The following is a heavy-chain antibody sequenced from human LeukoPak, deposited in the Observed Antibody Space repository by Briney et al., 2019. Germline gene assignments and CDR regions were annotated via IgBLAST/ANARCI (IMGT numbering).Heavy chain of an antibody. CDR1: GFAFVNSL. Sequence: ASVNVSCKASGFAFVNSLVHWVRQTRGQGLEWIGWVVVGSGNTNYAQKFQERVTITRDRSTSTAYMELNSLTSEDTAIYYCAADPQLGATSGFGFWGQGSLVTVSS. D-gene: IGHD1-26*01. J-gene: IGHJ4*02. CDR2: VVVGSGNT. CDR3: AADPQLGATSGFGF. V-gene: IGHV1-58*01.